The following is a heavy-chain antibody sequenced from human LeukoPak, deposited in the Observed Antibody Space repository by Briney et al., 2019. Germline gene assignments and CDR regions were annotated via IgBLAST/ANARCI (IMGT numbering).Heavy chain of an antibody. CDR3: ARGRKYQLPPRSPYYYYYMDV. CDR1: VYTFTSYD. CDR2: MNPNSGNT. D-gene: IGHD2-2*01. J-gene: IGHJ6*03. V-gene: IGHV1-8*03. Sequence: ASVTVSCKASVYTFTSYDINWVRQATGQGLEWMGWMNPNSGNTGYAQKFQGRVTITRNTSISTAYMELSSLRSKDTAVYYCARGRKYQLPPRSPYYYYYMDVWGKGTTVTVSS.